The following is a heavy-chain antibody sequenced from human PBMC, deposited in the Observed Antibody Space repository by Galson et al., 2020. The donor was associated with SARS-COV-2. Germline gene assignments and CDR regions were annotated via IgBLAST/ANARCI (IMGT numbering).Heavy chain of an antibody. CDR1: GFTSSSYA. CDR3: ARENYYGSGSFYYGSDC. CDR2: ITYDGSNR. J-gene: IGHJ4*02. D-gene: IGHD3-10*01. V-gene: IGHV3-30-3*01. Sequence: GESLKISCAASGFTSSSYAMHWVRQAPGKGLEWVALITYDGSNRYHADSVKGRFTISRDNFKNTLYLQMNSLGAEDTAVYYCARENYYGSGSFYYGSDCWGQGTLVTVSS.